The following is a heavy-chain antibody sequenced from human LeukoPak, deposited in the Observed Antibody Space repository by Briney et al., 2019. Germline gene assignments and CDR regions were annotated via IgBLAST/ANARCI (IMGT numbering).Heavy chain of an antibody. V-gene: IGHV4-38-2*02. CDR2: IYHSGST. J-gene: IGHJ4*02. CDR1: GYSISSGYY. Sequence: SETLSLTCTVSGYSISSGYYWGWIRQPPGKGLEWIGSIYHSGSTYYNPSLKSRVTISVDTSKNQFSLKLSSVTAADTAVYYCARDLPGYCSSTSCSVGDYWGQGTLVTVSS. D-gene: IGHD2-2*01. CDR3: ARDLPGYCSSTSCSVGDY.